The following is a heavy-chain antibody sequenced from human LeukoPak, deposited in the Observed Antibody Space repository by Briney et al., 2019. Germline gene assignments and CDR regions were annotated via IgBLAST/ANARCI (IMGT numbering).Heavy chain of an antibody. CDR1: GFTFSSHW. J-gene: IGHJ4*02. V-gene: IGHV3-74*01. Sequence: AGGSLRPSCAASGFTFSSHWMHWVRQVPGKGLVWVSRINRDGSSANYADSVKGRFTISRDNAKNTLYLQMNSLRAEDTAVYYCARDGIAVAGKDYWGQGTLVTVSS. CDR2: INRDGSSA. D-gene: IGHD6-19*01. CDR3: ARDGIAVAGKDY.